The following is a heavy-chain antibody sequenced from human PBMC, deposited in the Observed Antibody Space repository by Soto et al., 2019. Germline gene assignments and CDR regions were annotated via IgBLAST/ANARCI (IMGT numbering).Heavy chain of an antibody. CDR1: GGSFSCYY. Sequence: SETLSLTCAVYGGSFSCYYWSWIRQPPGKGLEWIGEINHSGSTNYNPSLKSRVTISVDTSKNQFSLKLSSVTAADTAVYYCARNSAAAPERYWGQGTLVTVSS. J-gene: IGHJ4*02. CDR3: ARNSAAAPERY. CDR2: INHSGST. D-gene: IGHD6-13*01. V-gene: IGHV4-34*01.